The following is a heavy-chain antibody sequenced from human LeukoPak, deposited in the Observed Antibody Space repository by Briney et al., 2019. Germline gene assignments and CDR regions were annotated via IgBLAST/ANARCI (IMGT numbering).Heavy chain of an antibody. Sequence: GRSLRLSCAVSGFTFSSYAMHWVRQAPGKGLEWVAVISYDGSNKYYADSVKGRFTISRDNSKNTLYLQMNSLRAEDTAVYYCARAWDVWGQGTTVTVSS. V-gene: IGHV3-30*04. CDR2: ISYDGSNK. CDR1: GFTFSSYA. CDR3: ARAWDV. J-gene: IGHJ6*02.